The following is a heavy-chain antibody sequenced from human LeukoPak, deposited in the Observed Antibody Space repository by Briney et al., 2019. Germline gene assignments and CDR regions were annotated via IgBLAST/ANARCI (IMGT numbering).Heavy chain of an antibody. J-gene: IGHJ4*02. CDR1: GFTFSSYG. Sequence: GGPLRLSCAASGFTFSSYGMHWVRQAPGKGLEWVAVIWYDGSNKYHADSVKGRFAISRDNSKNTLYLQMNSLRAEDTAVYYCARDHLDGSGYLDYWGQGTLVTVSS. CDR3: ARDHLDGSGYLDY. CDR2: IWYDGSNK. D-gene: IGHD2-15*01. V-gene: IGHV3-33*01.